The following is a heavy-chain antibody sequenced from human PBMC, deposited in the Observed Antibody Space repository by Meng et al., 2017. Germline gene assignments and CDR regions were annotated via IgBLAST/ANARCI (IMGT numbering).Heavy chain of an antibody. V-gene: IGHV3-11*01. CDR1: GFTFSDYY. J-gene: IGHJ4*02. CDR2: ISSSGSTI. D-gene: IGHD3-22*01. Sequence: GESLKISCAASGFTFSDYYMSWIRQAPGTGLEWVSYISSSGSTIYYADSVKGRFTISRDNAKNSLYLQMNSLRAEDTAVYYCASLHYYDSSGYPNWGQGTLVTVSS. CDR3: ASLHYYDSSGYPN.